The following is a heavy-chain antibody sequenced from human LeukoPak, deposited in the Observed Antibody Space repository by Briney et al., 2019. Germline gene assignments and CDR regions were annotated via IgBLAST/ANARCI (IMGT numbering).Heavy chain of an antibody. D-gene: IGHD3-10*01. CDR1: GFTFSSNW. V-gene: IGHV3-7*01. CDR2: IKQDGSEK. CDR3: ARGFGFGEFYYFDY. J-gene: IGHJ4*02. Sequence: GGSLRLSCAASGFTFSSNWMSWVRQAPGKGLEWVANIKQDGSEKYYVDSVKGRFTISRDNAKNSLYLQMNSLRAEDTAVYYCARGFGFGEFYYFDYWGQGTLVTVSS.